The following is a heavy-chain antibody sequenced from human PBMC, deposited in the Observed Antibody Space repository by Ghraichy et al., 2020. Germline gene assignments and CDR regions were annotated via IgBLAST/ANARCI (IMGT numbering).Heavy chain of an antibody. Sequence: SETLSLTCTVSGGSINDYYWTWIRQPPGKGLEWIGYIYYTGSTKYNPSLKSRVTMSVDTSKNQFSLKLSSVTAADTAVYYCARDLKAGHWGQGTLVTVSS. CDR1: GGSINDYY. CDR2: IYYTGST. CDR3: ARDLKAGH. V-gene: IGHV4-59*01. J-gene: IGHJ4*02.